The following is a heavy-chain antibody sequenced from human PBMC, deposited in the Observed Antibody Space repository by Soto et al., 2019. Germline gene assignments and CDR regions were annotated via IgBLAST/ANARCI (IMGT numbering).Heavy chain of an antibody. V-gene: IGHV3-23*01. Sequence: VGSLRLSCAASGFTFSSYAMNWVRQAPGKGLEWVSTIRTSVGDTYYAASVKGRFTISRDNSKSTVYLHLNSLRAEDTAIYYCAKDPTYDYGYFDSWGQGTLVTVSS. J-gene: IGHJ4*02. CDR3: AKDPTYDYGYFDS. D-gene: IGHD4-17*01. CDR2: IRTSVGDT. CDR1: GFTFSSYA.